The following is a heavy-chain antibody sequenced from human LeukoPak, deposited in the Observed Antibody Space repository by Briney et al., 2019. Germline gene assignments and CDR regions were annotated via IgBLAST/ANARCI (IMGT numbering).Heavy chain of an antibody. J-gene: IGHJ4*02. D-gene: IGHD3-16*01. CDR2: ISYDGSNK. CDR1: GFTFSSYA. V-gene: IGHV3-30*04. CDR3: ARDPENVWGSYMGDY. Sequence: GGSLRLSCAASGFTFSSYAMHWVRQAPGKGLEWVAVISYDGSNKYYADSVKGRFTISRDNSKNTLYLQMNSLRAEDTAVYYCARDPENVWGSYMGDYWGQGTLVTVSS.